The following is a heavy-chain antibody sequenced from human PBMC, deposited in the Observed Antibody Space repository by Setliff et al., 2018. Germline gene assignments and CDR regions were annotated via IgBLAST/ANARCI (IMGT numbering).Heavy chain of an antibody. V-gene: IGHV4-34*08. D-gene: IGHD2-8*02. CDR3: TVYNTGSSKDHY. Sequence: PGGSLRLSCAASGFTFSSYAITWVRQPPGKGLEWIGEINHSGSTNYNPSLKSRVTISVDTSKNQFSLKLSSVTAADTALYYCTVYNTGSSKDHYWGQGTPVTVSS. J-gene: IGHJ4*02. CDR1: GFTFSSYA. CDR2: INHSGST.